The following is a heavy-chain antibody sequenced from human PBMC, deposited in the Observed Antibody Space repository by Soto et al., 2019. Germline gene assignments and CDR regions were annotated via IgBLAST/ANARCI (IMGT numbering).Heavy chain of an antibody. CDR1: GYTFTSYA. CDR3: ARGQAQYYYDSSGPC. Sequence: GASVKVSCKASGYTFTSYAMHWVRQAPGQRLEWMGWINAGNGNTKYSQKFQGRVTITRDTSASTAYMELSSLRSEDTAVYYCARGQAQYYYDSSGPCWGQGTLVTVSS. D-gene: IGHD3-22*01. J-gene: IGHJ4*02. CDR2: INAGNGNT. V-gene: IGHV1-3*01.